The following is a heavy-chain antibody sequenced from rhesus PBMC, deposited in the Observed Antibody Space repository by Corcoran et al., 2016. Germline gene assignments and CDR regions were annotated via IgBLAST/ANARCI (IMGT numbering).Heavy chain of an antibody. CDR3: AKYSFGSLDV. V-gene: IGHV4-80*01. CDR1: GGSFRSYW. Sequence: QVQLQESGPGRVKPSETLSLTCAVSGGSFRSYWWSWIRQPPGKGREWIGENNGNRGSTTSNPSLKSRVTISKDTSKNQFSLKLSSVTAADTAVYYCAKYSFGSLDVWGRGVLVTVSS. CDR2: NNGNRGST. D-gene: IGHD5-12*01. J-gene: IGHJ5-2*02.